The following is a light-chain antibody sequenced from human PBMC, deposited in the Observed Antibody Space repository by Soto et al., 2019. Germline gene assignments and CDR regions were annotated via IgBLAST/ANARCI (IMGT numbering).Light chain of an antibody. Sequence: EIVMTQSPATLSVSPGERATLSCRASQSVNNNLAWYQQKPGQAPRLLIYGASARATGIPARFSGSGCGTEFTLTISSLQSEDFAVYYCQQYNNWPLTFGGGTQVEIK. CDR1: QSVNNN. V-gene: IGKV3-15*01. J-gene: IGKJ4*01. CDR2: GAS. CDR3: QQYNNWPLT.